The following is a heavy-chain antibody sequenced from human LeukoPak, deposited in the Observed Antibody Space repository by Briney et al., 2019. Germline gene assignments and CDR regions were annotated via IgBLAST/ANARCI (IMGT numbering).Heavy chain of an antibody. V-gene: IGHV3-30*02. Sequence: GGSLRLSCAASGFTFSSYAMHWVRQAPGKGLEWVAFIRYDGSNKYYADSVKGRFTISRDNSKNTLYLQMNSLRAEDTAVYYCAKDSSKHYGDGAFDIWGQGTMVTVSS. D-gene: IGHD4-17*01. CDR2: IRYDGSNK. CDR3: AKDSSKHYGDGAFDI. CDR1: GFTFSSYA. J-gene: IGHJ3*02.